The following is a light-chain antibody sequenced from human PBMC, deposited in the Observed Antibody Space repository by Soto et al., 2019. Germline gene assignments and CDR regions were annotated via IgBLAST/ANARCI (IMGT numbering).Light chain of an antibody. CDR1: QGISNY. CDR2: VAS. V-gene: IGKV1-16*01. CDR3: QRYGRSPPIT. Sequence: DIQMTQSPSSLSASVGDRVTITCRASQGISNYLAWYQQKPGKAPKLLIYVASNLQSGVPSRFSGSGSGTDFTLTISRLEPEDFAVYYCQRYGRSPPITFGQGTRLEI. J-gene: IGKJ5*01.